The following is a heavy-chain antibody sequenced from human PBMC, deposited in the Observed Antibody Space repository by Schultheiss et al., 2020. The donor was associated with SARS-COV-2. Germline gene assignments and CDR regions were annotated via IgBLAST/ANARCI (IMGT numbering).Heavy chain of an antibody. CDR3: TTDPGTTNWFDP. CDR2: ISYDGSNK. CDR1: GFTFSSYG. V-gene: IGHV3-30*03. Sequence: GESLKISCAASGFTFSSYGMHWVRQAPGKGLEWVAVISYDGSNKYYADSVKGRFTISRDNSKNTLYLQMNSLRAEDTAVYYCTTDPGTTNWFDPWGQGTLVTVSS. D-gene: IGHD1-7*01. J-gene: IGHJ5*02.